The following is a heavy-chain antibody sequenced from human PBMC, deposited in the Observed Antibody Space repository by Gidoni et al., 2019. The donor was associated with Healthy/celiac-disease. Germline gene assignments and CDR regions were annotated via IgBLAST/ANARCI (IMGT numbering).Heavy chain of an antibody. CDR1: GFTLSSYA. CDR3: AKVEGSSGWYPSYYFDY. V-gene: IGHV3-23*01. D-gene: IGHD6-19*01. J-gene: IGHJ4*02. CDR2: ISGSVCST. Sequence: EVQRLESGGGLVQPGGCVRLACAASGFTLSSYAMSWVRQAPGKGLEWFSAISGSVCSTYYADSVNGRFTISRDNSKNTLYLQMNSLRAEDTAVYYCAKVEGSSGWYPSYYFDYWGQGTLVTVSS.